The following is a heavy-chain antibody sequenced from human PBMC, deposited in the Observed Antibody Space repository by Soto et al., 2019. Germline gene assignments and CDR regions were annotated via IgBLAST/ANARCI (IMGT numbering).Heavy chain of an antibody. J-gene: IGHJ3*01. V-gene: IGHV1-18*01. CDR2: ISAYNGNT. CDR1: GYTFTSYG. CDR3: ARGGDDDDSSGYYPDAFEC. D-gene: IGHD3-22*01. Sequence: ASVKVSCTASGYTFTSYGISWVRQAPGQGLEWMGWISAYNGNTNYAQKLQGRVTMTTDTSTSTAYMELRSLRSDGTAVYYCARGGDDDDSSGYYPDAFECWGQGTMVIV.